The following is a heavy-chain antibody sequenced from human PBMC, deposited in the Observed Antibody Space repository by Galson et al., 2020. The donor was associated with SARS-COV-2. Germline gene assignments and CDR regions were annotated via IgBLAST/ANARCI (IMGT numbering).Heavy chain of an antibody. V-gene: IGHV3-30*03. J-gene: IGHJ6*02. CDR1: GFTFSSYG. D-gene: IGHD3-3*01. Sequence: GGSLRLSCAASGFTFSSYGMHWVRQAPGKGLEWVAVISYDGSNKYYADSVKGRFTISRDNSKNTLYLQMNSLRAEDTAVYYCAANYDFWSGYYTGMGVGGMDVWGQGTTVTVSS. CDR3: AANYDFWSGYYTGMGVGGMDV. CDR2: ISYDGSNK.